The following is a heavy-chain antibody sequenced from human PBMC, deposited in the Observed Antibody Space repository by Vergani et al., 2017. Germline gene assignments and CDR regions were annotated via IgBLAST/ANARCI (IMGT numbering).Heavy chain of an antibody. CDR1: AFTFSSYA. J-gene: IGHJ6*02. V-gene: IGHV3-64*04. D-gene: IGHD6-19*01. CDR2: ISSNGGST. CDR3: AKVVSSGAFDYYYYGMDV. Sequence: VQLVESGGGLVQPGGSLRLSCSASAFTFSSYAMHWVRQAQGKGLEYVSAISSNGGSTYYADSVKGWFTIPRDNSKNTLYLQMKSLRAEDTAVYYCAKVVSSGAFDYYYYGMDVWGQGTTVTVSS.